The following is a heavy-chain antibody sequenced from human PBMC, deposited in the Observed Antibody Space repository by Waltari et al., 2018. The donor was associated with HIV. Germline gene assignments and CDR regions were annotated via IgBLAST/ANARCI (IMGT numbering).Heavy chain of an antibody. V-gene: IGHV4-38-2*02. CDR1: GYSISSGYY. Sequence: QVQLQESGPGLVKPSETLSLTCAVSGYSISSGYYWGWIRQPPGKGLEWIGSIYHSGRTYYNQSLKSRVTISVDTSKNQFSLKLSSVTAADTAVYYCAREYRRKMYYFDYWGQGTLVTVSS. D-gene: IGHD3-16*02. CDR2: IYHSGRT. CDR3: AREYRRKMYYFDY. J-gene: IGHJ4*02.